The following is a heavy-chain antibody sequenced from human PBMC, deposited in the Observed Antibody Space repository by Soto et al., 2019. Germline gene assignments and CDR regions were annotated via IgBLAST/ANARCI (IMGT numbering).Heavy chain of an antibody. CDR1: GYSFSDFG. D-gene: IGHD4-17*01. V-gene: IGHV1-18*04. Sequence: QVHLVQSGGQLKKHGATVKVSCKASGYSFSDFGITWVRQAPGQGLECMGWISGKNGHTNYAQKVQGRVTLTADTSTSTASMEMRALTSDDSGIDYCARSDYYEDTATFENWGPGAPLTVSS. J-gene: IGHJ4*02. CDR2: ISGKNGHT. CDR3: ARSDYYEDTATFEN.